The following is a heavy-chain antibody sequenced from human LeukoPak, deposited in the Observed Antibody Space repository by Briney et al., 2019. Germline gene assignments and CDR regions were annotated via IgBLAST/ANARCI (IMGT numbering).Heavy chain of an antibody. CDR1: GFTFSGYA. D-gene: IGHD3-10*01. J-gene: IGHJ4*02. V-gene: IGHV3-23*01. Sequence: GGSLRLSCAASGFTFSGYAMSWVRQAPGKGLEWVSAISGSGGSTYYADSVKGRFTISRDNSKNTLYLQMNSLRAEDTAVYYCAKDMVSGGSGSYFVGSFDYWGQGTLVTVSS. CDR2: ISGSGGST. CDR3: AKDMVSGGSGSYFVGSFDY.